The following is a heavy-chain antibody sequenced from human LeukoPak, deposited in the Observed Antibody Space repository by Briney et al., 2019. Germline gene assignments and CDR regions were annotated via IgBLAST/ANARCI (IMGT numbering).Heavy chain of an antibody. J-gene: IGHJ4*02. D-gene: IGHD3-9*01. CDR1: GGTFSSYA. Sequence: SVKVSCKASGGTFSSYAISWVRQAPGQGLEWMGGIIPIFGTANYAQKFQGRVTITADKSTSTAYMELSSLRSEDTAVYYCARAPPSYDILTGYPPGDYWGQGTLVTVSS. CDR2: IIPIFGTA. CDR3: ARAPPSYDILTGYPPGDY. V-gene: IGHV1-69*06.